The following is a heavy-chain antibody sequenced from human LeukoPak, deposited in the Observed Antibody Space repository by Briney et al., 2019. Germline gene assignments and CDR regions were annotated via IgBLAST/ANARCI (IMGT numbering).Heavy chain of an antibody. J-gene: IGHJ5*02. Sequence: GGSLRLSCAASGFTFSSYAMHWVRQAPGKGLEWVAVISYDGSNKYYADSVKGRFTISRDNSKNTLYLQMNSLRAEDTAVYYCARGLIENYGPWFDPWGQGTLVTVSS. CDR1: GFTFSSYA. D-gene: IGHD3-16*01. CDR3: ARGLIENYGPWFDP. V-gene: IGHV3-30*04. CDR2: ISYDGSNK.